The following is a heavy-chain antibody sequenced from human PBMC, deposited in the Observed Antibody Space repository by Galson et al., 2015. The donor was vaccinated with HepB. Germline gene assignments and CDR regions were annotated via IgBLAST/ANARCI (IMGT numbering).Heavy chain of an antibody. Sequence: PALVKPTQTLTLTCTVSGFSLSNARMGVSWIRQPPGKALEWLAHIFSNDEKSYSTSLKSRLTIPKDTTKNQVVLTMTNMDPVDTATYYCAHFIGLGGWYDYWGQGTLVTVSS. CDR2: IFSNDEK. CDR3: AHFIGLGGWYDY. CDR1: GFSLSNARMG. V-gene: IGHV2-26*01. D-gene: IGHD6-19*01. J-gene: IGHJ4*02.